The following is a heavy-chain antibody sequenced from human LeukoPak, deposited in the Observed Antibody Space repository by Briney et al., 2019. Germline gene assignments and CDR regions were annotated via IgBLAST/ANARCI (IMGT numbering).Heavy chain of an antibody. V-gene: IGHV1-8*01. CDR2: MNPNSGNT. Sequence: ASVKVSCKASGYTFTSYDINWVRQATGQGLEWMGWMNPNSGNTGYAQKSQGRVTMTRNTSISTAYMELSSLRSEDTAVYYCARAIRQQLVRRYYYYYYMDVWGKGTTVTVSS. CDR1: GYTFTSYD. J-gene: IGHJ6*03. D-gene: IGHD6-13*01. CDR3: ARAIRQQLVRRYYYYYYMDV.